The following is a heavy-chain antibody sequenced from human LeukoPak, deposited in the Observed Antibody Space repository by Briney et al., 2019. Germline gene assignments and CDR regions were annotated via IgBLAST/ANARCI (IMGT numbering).Heavy chain of an antibody. V-gene: IGHV4-30-4*01. CDR2: IYYSGST. J-gene: IGHJ4*02. CDR3: ARNMVRGELDY. D-gene: IGHD3-10*01. Sequence: TSETLSLTCTVSGGSISSGDYYWSWIRQPPGKGLEWIGYIYYSGSTYYNPSLKCRVTISVDTSKNQFSLKLSSVTAADAAVYYCARNMVRGELDYWGQGTLVTVSS. CDR1: GGSISSGDYY.